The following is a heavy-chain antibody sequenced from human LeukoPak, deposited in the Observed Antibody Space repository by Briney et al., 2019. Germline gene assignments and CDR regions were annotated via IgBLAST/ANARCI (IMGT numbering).Heavy chain of an antibody. Sequence: PGGSLRLSCAASGFTVSHNYMSWVRQAPGKGLEWVSVIYSGGSTNYADSVKGRFTISRDNAKNSLYLQMNSLRAEDTAVYYCARESPGVEMATMVDYWGQGTLVTVSS. CDR3: ARESPGVEMATMVDY. V-gene: IGHV3-66*01. J-gene: IGHJ4*02. D-gene: IGHD5-24*01. CDR2: IYSGGST. CDR1: GFTVSHNY.